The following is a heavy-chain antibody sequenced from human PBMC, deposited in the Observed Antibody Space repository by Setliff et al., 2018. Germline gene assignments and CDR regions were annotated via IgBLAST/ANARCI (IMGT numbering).Heavy chain of an antibody. CDR2: INPNNGDT. V-gene: IGHV1-2*02. J-gene: IGHJ6*03. D-gene: IGHD2-15*01. CDR3: ARGEHIVSGDFYHYIDV. Sequence: ASVKVSCKASGYTFTGYYFHWVRQAPGQGIEWMGWINPNNGDTKSAQKFQGRLTMTRDTSISTAYMELSRFRFDDTAVYYCARGEHIVSGDFYHYIDVWGKGTTVTVSS. CDR1: GYTFTGYY.